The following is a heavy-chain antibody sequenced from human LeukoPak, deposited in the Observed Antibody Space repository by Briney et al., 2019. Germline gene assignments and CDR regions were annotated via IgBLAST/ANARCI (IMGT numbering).Heavy chain of an antibody. Sequence: GGSLGLSCAASGFTFSSYGMHWVRQAPGKGLEWVAFIRYDGSNKYYADSVKGRFTISRDNSKNTLYLQMNSLRAEDTAVYYCAKAGDVWFGEDYFDYWGQGTLVTVSS. CDR1: GFTFSSYG. CDR3: AKAGDVWFGEDYFDY. CDR2: IRYDGSNK. J-gene: IGHJ4*02. D-gene: IGHD3-10*01. V-gene: IGHV3-30*02.